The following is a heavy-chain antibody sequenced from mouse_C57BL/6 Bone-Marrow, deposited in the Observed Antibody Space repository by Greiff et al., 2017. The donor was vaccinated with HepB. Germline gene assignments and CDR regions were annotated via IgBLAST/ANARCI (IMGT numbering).Heavy chain of an antibody. V-gene: IGHV5-15*01. J-gene: IGHJ4*01. D-gene: IGHD1-1*01. CDR1: GFTFSDYG. Sequence: VQGVESGGGLVQPGGSLKLSCAASGFTFSDYGMAWVRQAPRKGPEWVAFISNLAYSIYYADTVTGRFTISRENAKNTLYLEMSSLRSEDTAMYYCARSITTVVANAMDYWGQGTSVTVSS. CDR2: ISNLAYSI. CDR3: ARSITTVVANAMDY.